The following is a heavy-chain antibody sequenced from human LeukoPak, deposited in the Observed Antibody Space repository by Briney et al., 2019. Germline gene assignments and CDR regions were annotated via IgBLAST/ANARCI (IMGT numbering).Heavy chain of an antibody. J-gene: IGHJ4*02. D-gene: IGHD1-14*01. V-gene: IGHV4-59*01. CDR2: IYSSGST. CDR3: AREGTTHAGVDQ. Sequence: SEILSLTCTVSGVSISTYYWSWIRQPPGKGLEWLGYIYSSGSTYYNPSLKSRVTISVDTSKKQFSLKLSSVTAADTAVYYCAREGTTHAGVDQWGQGTLVTVSS. CDR1: GVSISTYY.